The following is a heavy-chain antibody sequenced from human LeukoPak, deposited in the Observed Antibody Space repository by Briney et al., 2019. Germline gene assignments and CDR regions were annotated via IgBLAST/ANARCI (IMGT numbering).Heavy chain of an antibody. D-gene: IGHD3-10*01. Sequence: SGTLSLTCAVSGGSISSSNWWSWVRQPPGKGLEWIGEIYHGGSTNYNPSLKSRVAMTVDRSRNQFSLQLSSVTAADTAVYYCAKGEDHGSGTVHFASWGQGTLVTVSS. J-gene: IGHJ4*02. CDR1: GGSISSSNW. V-gene: IGHV4-4*02. CDR2: IYHGGST. CDR3: AKGEDHGSGTVHFAS.